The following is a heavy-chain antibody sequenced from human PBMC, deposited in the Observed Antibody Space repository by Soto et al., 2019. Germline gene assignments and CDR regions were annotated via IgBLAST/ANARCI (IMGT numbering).Heavy chain of an antibody. CDR3: ARDLTPWFPPSGSAWDY. CDR1: GYSFSSYG. J-gene: IGHJ4*02. D-gene: IGHD6-19*01. Sequence: GASVKVSCKTSGYSFSSYGIHWVRQAPGQRLEWMGWVNTGNGKTKYSQKFQGRVTITRDASASAAYMELSSLTSEDTAVYYCARDLTPWFPPSGSAWDYWGQGTLVTVSS. V-gene: IGHV1-3*04. CDR2: VNTGNGKT.